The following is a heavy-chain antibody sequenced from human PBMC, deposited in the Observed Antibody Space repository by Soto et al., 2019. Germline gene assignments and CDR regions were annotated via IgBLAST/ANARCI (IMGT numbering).Heavy chain of an antibody. V-gene: IGHV3-33*01. J-gene: IGHJ4*02. D-gene: IGHD1-26*01. CDR1: GFTFSSYG. CDR2: IWYDGSNK. CDR3: PRDVGSGSYQDY. Sequence: QVQLVESGGGVVQPGRSLRLSCAASGFTFSSYGMHWVRQAPGKGLEWVAVIWYDGSNKYYADSVKGRFTISRDNSKNTLYLQMNSLRAEDTAVYYCPRDVGSGSYQDYWGQGTLVTVSS.